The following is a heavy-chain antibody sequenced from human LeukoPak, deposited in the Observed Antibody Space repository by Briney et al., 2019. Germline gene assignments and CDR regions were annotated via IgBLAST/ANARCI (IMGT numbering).Heavy chain of an antibody. J-gene: IGHJ4*02. D-gene: IGHD4-23*01. V-gene: IGHV5-51*01. CDR2: IYPGDSDT. CDR1: GYSFTSYW. Sequence: GESLKTPCKASGYSFTSYWIAWGRRMPGKSLEGMGIIYPGDSDTRYSPSFQGQVTISADKSISTAYLQWSSLKASDTAMYYCARRDDGVKHFDCWGQGTLVTVSS. CDR3: ARRDDGVKHFDC.